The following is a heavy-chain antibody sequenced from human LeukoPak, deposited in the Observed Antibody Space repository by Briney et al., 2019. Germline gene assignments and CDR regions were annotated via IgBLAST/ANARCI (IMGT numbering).Heavy chain of an antibody. Sequence: GGSLRLSCAASGFTFSTYTMNWVRQAPGKGLEWVSYISGSDSTIYYADSVKGRFTISRDNAKNSLYLQMNSLRAEDTAVYYCARDKITMIVASGPYFDYWGQGTLVTVSS. J-gene: IGHJ4*02. CDR3: ARDKITMIVASGPYFDY. CDR1: GFTFSTYT. D-gene: IGHD3-22*01. CDR2: ISGSDSTI. V-gene: IGHV3-48*01.